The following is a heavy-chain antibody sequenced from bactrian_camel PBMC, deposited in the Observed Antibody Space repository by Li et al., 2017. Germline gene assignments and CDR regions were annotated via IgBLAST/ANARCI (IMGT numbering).Heavy chain of an antibody. V-gene: IGHV3-2*01. Sequence: HVQLVESGGGLVQPGGSLRLSCAASGFTFSTYYMSWVRQAPGKGLEWVSSIYTGGGSTYYADSVKGRFTISKDNAKNTLYLQMNSLKPEDTAVYYCAAGGSINYWGQGTQVTVS. CDR2: IYTGGGST. CDR3: AAGGSINY. J-gene: IGHJ4*01. CDR1: GFTFSTYY. D-gene: IGHD2*01.